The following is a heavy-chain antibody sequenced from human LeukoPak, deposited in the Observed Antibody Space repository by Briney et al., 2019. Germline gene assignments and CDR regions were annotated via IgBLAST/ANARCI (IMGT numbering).Heavy chain of an antibody. CDR1: GFTLSTYA. CDR2: ISSNGGST. J-gene: IGHJ4*02. D-gene: IGHD1-26*01. CDR3: ARQNSGIYRRAYDY. V-gene: IGHV3-64*01. Sequence: GGSLRLSCAAFGFTLSTYAMNWVRQAPGKDLEYVPGISSNGGSTYYANSVKGRFTISRDNSKNTLYLQMGSLRAEDMAVYYCARQNSGIYRRAYDYWGQGTLVTVSS.